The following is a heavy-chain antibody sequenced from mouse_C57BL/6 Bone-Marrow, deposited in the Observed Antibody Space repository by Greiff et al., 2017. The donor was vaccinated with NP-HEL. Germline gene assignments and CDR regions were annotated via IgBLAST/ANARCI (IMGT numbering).Heavy chain of an antibody. D-gene: IGHD1-1*01. CDR1: GYTFTSYW. CDR2: IDPNSGGT. V-gene: IGHV1-72*01. Sequence: QVQLKQPGAELVKSGASVKLSCKASGYTFTSYWMHWVKQRPGRGLEWIGRIDPNSGGTKYNEKFKSKATLTVAKPSSTAYMQLSSLTSEDSAVYYCARRAPCYYGRSYWYFDVWGTGTTVTVSS. J-gene: IGHJ1*03. CDR3: ARRAPCYYGRSYWYFDV.